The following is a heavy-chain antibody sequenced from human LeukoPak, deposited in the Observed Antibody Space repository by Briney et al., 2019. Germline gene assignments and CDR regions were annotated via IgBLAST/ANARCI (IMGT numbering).Heavy chain of an antibody. J-gene: IGHJ5*02. Sequence: GGSLRLSCAASGFIFSSHGMNWVRQAPGKGLEWVSGISPSGDITYYADSVKGRFTISRDNAKNSLFLQMNSLRAEDTAVYSCARDTWELPYNWFDPWGQGTLVTVSS. CDR1: GFIFSSHG. CDR2: ISPSGDIT. D-gene: IGHD1-26*01. CDR3: ARDTWELPYNWFDP. V-gene: IGHV3-23*01.